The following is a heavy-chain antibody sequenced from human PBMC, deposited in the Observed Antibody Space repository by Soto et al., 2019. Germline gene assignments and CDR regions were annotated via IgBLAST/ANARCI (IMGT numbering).Heavy chain of an antibody. CDR3: AREGVTYYDFWSGYYLGY. D-gene: IGHD3-3*01. V-gene: IGHV1-3*01. CDR1: GYTFTSYA. Sequence: ASVKVSCKASGYTFTSYAMHWVRQAPGQRLEWMGWINAGNGNTKYSQKFQGRVTITRDTSASTAYMELSSLRSEDTAVYYCAREGVTYYDFWSGYYLGYWGQGTLVTV. CDR2: INAGNGNT. J-gene: IGHJ4*02.